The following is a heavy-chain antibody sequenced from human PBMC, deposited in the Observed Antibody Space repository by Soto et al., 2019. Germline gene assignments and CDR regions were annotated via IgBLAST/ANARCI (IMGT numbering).Heavy chain of an antibody. D-gene: IGHD6-25*01. V-gene: IGHV3-7*05. J-gene: IGHJ3*02. CDR2: IRKDGSQR. Sequence: EVQLVESGGGLVQPGGSLTLSCAASEFAFSSYWMTWVRQAPGKGLEWVANIRKDGSQRSYLDSVRGRFTISRDSSKNSLYLQMSSLRAEDTALYFCARDVSPGSSGLYFDAFDMWGQGTRVTVSS. CDR1: EFAFSSYW. CDR3: ARDVSPGSSGLYFDAFDM.